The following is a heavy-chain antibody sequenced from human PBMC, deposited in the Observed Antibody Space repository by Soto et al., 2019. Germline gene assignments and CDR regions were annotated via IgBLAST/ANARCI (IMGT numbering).Heavy chain of an antibody. CDR3: ARIMVVVTALDY. D-gene: IGHD2-21*02. V-gene: IGHV1-3*05. CDR2: INAGNGNT. Sequence: QVQLVQSGAEEKKPGASVKVSCKASGYTFTSYAMHWVRQAPGQRLEWMGWINAGNGNTKYSQKFQGRVTITRDTSASTAYMELSSLRSEDTSVYYYARIMVVVTALDYWGQGTLVTVSS. CDR1: GYTFTSYA. J-gene: IGHJ4*02.